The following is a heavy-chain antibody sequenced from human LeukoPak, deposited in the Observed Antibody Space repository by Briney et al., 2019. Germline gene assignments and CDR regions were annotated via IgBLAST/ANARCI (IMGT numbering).Heavy chain of an antibody. CDR1: GGSISNYY. D-gene: IGHD6-13*01. CDR2: IYYNGNT. V-gene: IGHV4-59*08. Sequence: SETLSLTCTVSGGSISNYYWSWIRQPPGKGLEWIGYIYYNGNTNYNPSLKSRVTILVDTSKNQFSLKLSSVTAADTAVYYCARNLAAAGTFRWFDPWGQGTLVTVSS. CDR3: ARNLAAAGTFRWFDP. J-gene: IGHJ5*02.